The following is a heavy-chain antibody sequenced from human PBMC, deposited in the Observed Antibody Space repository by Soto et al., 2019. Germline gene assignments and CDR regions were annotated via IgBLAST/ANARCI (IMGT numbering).Heavy chain of an antibody. D-gene: IGHD3-16*01. J-gene: IGHJ4*02. Sequence: QVQLVQSGAEVKKPGASVKVSCKASGYTFSTYGMHWVRQAPGQGLEWMGWIDADNGDTNYAQKYLGTDTTATDTSTTTYDMELSILTADDTAVYFCARDLKGAEGFGPWGQGTLVTAS. CDR2: IDADNGDT. CDR3: ARDLKGAEGFGP. CDR1: GYTFSTYG. V-gene: IGHV1-18*04.